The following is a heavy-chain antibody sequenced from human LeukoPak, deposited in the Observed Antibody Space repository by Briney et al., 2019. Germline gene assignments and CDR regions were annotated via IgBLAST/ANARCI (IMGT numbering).Heavy chain of an antibody. CDR2: FDPEDGET. D-gene: IGHD6-13*01. CDR1: GYTLTELS. CDR3: ATVFSSSWYSFDY. V-gene: IGHV1-24*01. Sequence: ASVKVSCKVSGYTLTELSMHWVRQAPGKGLEWMGGFDPEDGETIYAQKFQGRVTMTEDTSTDTAYMELSSLRSEVTAVYYCATVFSSSWYSFDYWGQGTLVTVSS. J-gene: IGHJ4*02.